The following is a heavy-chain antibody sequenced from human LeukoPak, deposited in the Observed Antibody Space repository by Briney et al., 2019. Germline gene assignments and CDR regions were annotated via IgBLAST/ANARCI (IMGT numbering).Heavy chain of an antibody. V-gene: IGHV3-30*04. CDR1: GFTFSSYA. Sequence: GGSLRLSCAASGFTFSSYAMHWVRQAPGKGLEWVAVISYDGSNKYYADSVKGRFTISRDNSKNTLYLQMNSLRAEDTAVYYCARELTGTTIESGAFDIWGQGTMVTVSS. D-gene: IGHD1-20*01. CDR2: ISYDGSNK. CDR3: ARELTGTTIESGAFDI. J-gene: IGHJ3*02.